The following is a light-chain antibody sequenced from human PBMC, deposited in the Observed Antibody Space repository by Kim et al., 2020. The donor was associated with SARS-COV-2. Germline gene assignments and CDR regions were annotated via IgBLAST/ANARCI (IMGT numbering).Light chain of an antibody. CDR3: QQYGGSPLT. CDR2: DAS. J-gene: IGKJ4*01. V-gene: IGKV3-20*01. Sequence: SPGERATLSGRASQSVISSYLAWYQQRPGQAPRLLIYDASSRATGIPDRFSGSGSGTDFTLTISGLETEDFAVYYCQQYGGSPLTFGGGTKVDIK. CDR1: QSVISSY.